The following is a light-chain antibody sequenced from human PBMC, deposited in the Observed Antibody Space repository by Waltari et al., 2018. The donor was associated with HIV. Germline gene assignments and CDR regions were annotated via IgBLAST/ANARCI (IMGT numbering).Light chain of an antibody. CDR3: QTWATGSVV. CDR2: LNSDGSH. V-gene: IGLV4-69*01. J-gene: IGLJ2*01. Sequence: QLVLTQSPSASASLGASVTLTCTLSSGHSSYAIAWPQQQPEKGPRYLMKLNSDGSHTKGDGIPDRFSGSSSGAERYLTISSLQSEDEADYYCQTWATGSVVFGGGTKLTVL. CDR1: SGHSSYA.